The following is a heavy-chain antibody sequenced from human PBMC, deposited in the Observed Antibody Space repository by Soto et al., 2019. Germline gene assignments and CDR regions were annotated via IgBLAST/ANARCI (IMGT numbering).Heavy chain of an antibody. V-gene: IGHV4-39*01. D-gene: IGHD3-22*01. CDR3: ARRGGATMMDY. CDR1: GGSISSSSYY. J-gene: IGHJ4*02. CDR2: IYYSGST. Sequence: QLQLQESGPGLVKPSETLSLTCTVSGGSISSSSYYWDWIRQPPGKGLEWIGSIYYSGSTYYNPSLRSRVSISVDPSKNQSALKLSSVPAADTAVYYCARRGGATMMDYWGQGTLVTVSS.